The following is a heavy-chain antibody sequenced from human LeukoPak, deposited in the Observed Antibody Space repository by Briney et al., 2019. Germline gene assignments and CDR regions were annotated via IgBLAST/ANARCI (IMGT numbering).Heavy chain of an antibody. CDR2: IWYDGINK. D-gene: IGHD6-13*01. J-gene: IGHJ4*02. V-gene: IGHV3-33*01. CDR3: ARGGGSSSSYFDY. CDR1: GFTFSSYG. Sequence: PGRSLRLSCAASGFTFSSYGMHWVRQAPGKGLEWVSIIWYDGINKYYADSVKGRFTISRDNSGNTLYLQMNSLRAEDTAVYYCARGGGSSSSYFDYWGQGTLVTVSS.